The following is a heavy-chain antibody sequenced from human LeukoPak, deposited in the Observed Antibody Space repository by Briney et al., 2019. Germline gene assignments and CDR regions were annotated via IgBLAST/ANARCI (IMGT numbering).Heavy chain of an antibody. CDR2: MYYSGST. V-gene: IGHV4-30-4*01. CDR1: GGSISSGDYY. D-gene: IGHD3-22*01. Sequence: SQTLSLTCTVSGGSISSGDYYWSWIRQPPGKGLEWIAYMYYSGSTYYNPSLKNRVTMSADTSKNQLSLKLSSVTAADTAVYYCARPYYYDSRIDPWGQGILVTVSS. CDR3: ARPYYYDSRIDP. J-gene: IGHJ5*02.